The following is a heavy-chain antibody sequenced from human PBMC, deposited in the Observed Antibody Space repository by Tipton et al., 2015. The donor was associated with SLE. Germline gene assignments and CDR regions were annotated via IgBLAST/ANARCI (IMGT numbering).Heavy chain of an antibody. CDR3: ARGGGLFDWFDP. CDR1: GFTFSSYV. Sequence: SLRLSCAASGFTFSSYVMSWVRQAPGKGLEWIGYITSSGGATYNVDSVKGRFTISRDNAKNSLFLQLNSLRVEDTATYYCARGGGLFDWFDPWGQGTLVTVSS. V-gene: IGHV3-48*03. J-gene: IGHJ5*02. CDR2: ITSSGGAT. D-gene: IGHD3-16*01.